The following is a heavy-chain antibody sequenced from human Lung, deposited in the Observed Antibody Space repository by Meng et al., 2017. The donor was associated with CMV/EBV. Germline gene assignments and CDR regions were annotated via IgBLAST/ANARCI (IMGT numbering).Heavy chain of an antibody. CDR3: ARNSLDYDAFDI. D-gene: IGHD3-9*01. Sequence: GGSLRLXCAASGFTVTSNSMTWVRQAPGKGLECVSVIYSGGDTKYANSVKGRFTISSDNSKNTLFLQMNYLKPGDTAVYYCARNSLDYDAFDIWGQGKMV. J-gene: IGHJ3*02. CDR1: GFTVTSNS. V-gene: IGHV3-53*01. CDR2: IYSGGDT.